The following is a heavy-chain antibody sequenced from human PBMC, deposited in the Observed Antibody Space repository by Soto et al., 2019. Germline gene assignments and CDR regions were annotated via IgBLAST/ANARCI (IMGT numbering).Heavy chain of an antibody. CDR2: IKQDGSEK. J-gene: IGHJ5*02. CDR1: GFTFSSYL. V-gene: IGHV3-7*01. D-gene: IGHD3-3*01. CDR3: ARHYDFWSGYQINNWFDP. Sequence: PGGSLRLSCAASGFTFSSYLMSWVRQAPGKGLEWVANIKQDGSEKYYVDSVKGRFTTSRDNAKNSLYLQMNSLRAEDTAVYYCARHYDFWSGYQINNWFDPWGQGTLVTV.